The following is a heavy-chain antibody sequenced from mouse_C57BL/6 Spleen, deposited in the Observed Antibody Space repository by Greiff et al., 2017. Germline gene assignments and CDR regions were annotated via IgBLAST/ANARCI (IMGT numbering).Heavy chain of an antibody. D-gene: IGHD2-5*01. CDR1: GYAFSSYW. J-gene: IGHJ4*01. CDR3: ARYHSNYTDAMDY. CDR2: IYPGDGDP. V-gene: IGHV1-80*01. Sequence: VQLQQPGAELVKPGASVKISCKASGYAFSSYWMNWVKQRPGKGLEWIGQIYPGDGDPNSNGKFKGKATLTADKSSSTAYMQRSSLTDEDSAVYCGARYHSNYTDAMDYWGQGTSVTVSS.